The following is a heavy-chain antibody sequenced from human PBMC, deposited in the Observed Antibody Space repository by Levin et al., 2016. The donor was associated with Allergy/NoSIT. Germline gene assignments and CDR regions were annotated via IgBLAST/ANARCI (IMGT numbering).Heavy chain of an antibody. V-gene: IGHV3-7*01. Sequence: GESLKISCAASGFTFSNYWMNWVRQAPGKGLEWVASMNRDGGEKYYVDSVKGRFTISRDNAKNSLYLQMNSLRAEDSAVYYCARIYSGYDLIVYYYGTDVWGQGTTVTVSS. J-gene: IGHJ6*02. D-gene: IGHD5-12*01. CDR2: MNRDGGEK. CDR3: ARIYSGYDLIVYYYGTDV. CDR1: GFTFSNYW.